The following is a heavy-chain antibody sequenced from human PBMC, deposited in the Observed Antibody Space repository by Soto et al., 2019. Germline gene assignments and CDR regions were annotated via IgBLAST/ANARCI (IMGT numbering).Heavy chain of an antibody. V-gene: IGHV3-74*03. Sequence: EVQLVESGGGLVQPGGTVRLSCAASGFTFPSYWMHWVRQAPGKGLVWVSRINRDATTTTYADSVKGRFTISRDNAKNTLYMQMNSLRAEDTAIYYCVRDLSGSEDNCGQGTLVTVSS. CDR1: GFTFPSYW. D-gene: IGHD2-15*01. J-gene: IGHJ4*02. CDR3: VRDLSGSEDN. CDR2: INRDATTT.